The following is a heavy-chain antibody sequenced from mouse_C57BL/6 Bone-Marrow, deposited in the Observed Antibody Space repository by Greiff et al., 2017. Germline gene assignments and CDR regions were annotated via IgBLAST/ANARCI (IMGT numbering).Heavy chain of an antibody. CDR3: ARNPSNYYGSSYWYFDV. J-gene: IGHJ1*03. D-gene: IGHD1-1*01. Sequence: QVQLKESGPGLVAPSQSLSITCTVSGFSLTSYGVDWVRQSPGKGLEWLGVIWGVGSTNYNSALKSRLSISKDNSKSQVFLKMNSLQTDDTAMYYCARNPSNYYGSSYWYFDVWGTGTTVTVSS. CDR1: GFSLTSYG. CDR2: IWGVGST. V-gene: IGHV2-6*01.